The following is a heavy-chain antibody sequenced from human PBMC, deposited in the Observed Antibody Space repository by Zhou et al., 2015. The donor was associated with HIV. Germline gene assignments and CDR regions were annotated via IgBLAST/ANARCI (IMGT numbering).Heavy chain of an antibody. D-gene: IGHD3-3*01. CDR2: ISATGHGL. J-gene: IGHJ4*02. V-gene: IGHV3-23*01. CDR3: ARGRNGVTAALDY. Sequence: GGDLVQAGGSLSLSCAASGFIFDDFAMSWVRHRPGQGLEWISGISATGHGLFYANSVKGRFTISRDNFRKTLYLQMSSLSVEDTGTYYCARGRNGVTAALDYWGQGTLVTVAS. CDR1: GFIFDDFA.